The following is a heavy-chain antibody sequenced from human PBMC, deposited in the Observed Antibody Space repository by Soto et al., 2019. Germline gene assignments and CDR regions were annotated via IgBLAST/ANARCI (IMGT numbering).Heavy chain of an antibody. J-gene: IGHJ5*02. CDR2: INPYSGGA. V-gene: IGHV1-2*02. CDR3: ARVIRGAYYNSPLDT. Sequence: ASVKVSGKASGYTFTGYFMRWVRQAPGQGLEWMGWINPYSGGADYAQSFQGRVTMTRDTSISTVYMELSRLRFDDTAVYYCARVIRGAYYNSPLDTWGQGTVVTVSS. CDR1: GYTFTGYF. D-gene: IGHD3-10*01.